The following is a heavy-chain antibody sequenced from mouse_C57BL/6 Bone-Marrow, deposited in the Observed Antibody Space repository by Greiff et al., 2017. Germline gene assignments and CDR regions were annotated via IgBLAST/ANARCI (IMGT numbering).Heavy chain of an antibody. V-gene: IGHV1-82*01. CDR1: GYAFSSSW. Sequence: QVQLQQSGPELVKPGASVKISCKASGYAFSSSWMNWVKQRPGKGLEWIGRIYPGDGDTNYNGKFKGKATLTADKSSSTAYMQLSSLTSEDSAVYFCARSIVTTAHYYAMDYWGQGTSVTVSS. CDR2: IYPGDGDT. CDR3: ARSIVTTAHYYAMDY. J-gene: IGHJ4*01. D-gene: IGHD2-5*01.